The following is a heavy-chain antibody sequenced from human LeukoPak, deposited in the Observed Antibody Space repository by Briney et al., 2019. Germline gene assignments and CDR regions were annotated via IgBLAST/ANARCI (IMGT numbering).Heavy chain of an antibody. V-gene: IGHV1-8*02. J-gene: IGHJ4*02. CDR2: MNPNSGNT. CDR3: ARGGSKDY. Sequence: ASVNLSRKASGYTFTSYDINWVRQATAPGQEWMGWMNPNSGNTGYAQKSQGRVTITRNTSISTAYMELSSLRSENTAVYYRARGGSKDYWGQGTLVTVPS. CDR1: GYTFTSYD.